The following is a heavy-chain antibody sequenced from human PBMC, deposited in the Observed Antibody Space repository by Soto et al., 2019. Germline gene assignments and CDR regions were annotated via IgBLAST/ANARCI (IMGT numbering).Heavy chain of an antibody. CDR2: ISSRSTNT. J-gene: IGHJ4*02. Sequence: EVQLVESGGGLVKPGGSLRLSCEDSGFTFSSYTMNWVRRAPGKGLEWVSSISSRSTNTHYADSVRGRFTISRDNAKRSLYLQMNSLSAADTAVYYCARGPLYYFDYWGQGTLVTVSS. CDR3: ARGPLYYFDY. V-gene: IGHV3-21*02. CDR1: GFTFSSYT.